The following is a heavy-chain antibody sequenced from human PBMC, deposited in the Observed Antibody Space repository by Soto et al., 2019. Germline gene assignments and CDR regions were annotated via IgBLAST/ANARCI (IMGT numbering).Heavy chain of an antibody. CDR3: ARGDMGYYYYAMDV. Sequence: GGSLRLSCAASGFTFSSYEMNWVRQAPGKGLEWVSYISSSGSTIYYADSVRGRFTISRDNAKNSLYLQMNSLRAEDTAVYYCARGDMGYYYYAMDVWGQGTTVTVSS. V-gene: IGHV3-48*03. D-gene: IGHD2-15*01. J-gene: IGHJ6*02. CDR1: GFTFSSYE. CDR2: ISSSGSTI.